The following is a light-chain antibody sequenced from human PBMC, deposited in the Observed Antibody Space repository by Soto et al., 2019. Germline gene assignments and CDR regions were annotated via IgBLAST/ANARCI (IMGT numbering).Light chain of an antibody. CDR3: QKYNSGPIT. CDR2: TAS. Sequence: DIQMTQSPSSLSASVGDRVTITCRASQGIGNYLAWFQQKPGKDPKLLIYTASTLQSGVPSRFSGSGSGTDFTLTISSLQPEDVATYYCQKYNSGPITFGQGTRLDIK. J-gene: IGKJ5*01. V-gene: IGKV1-27*01. CDR1: QGIGNY.